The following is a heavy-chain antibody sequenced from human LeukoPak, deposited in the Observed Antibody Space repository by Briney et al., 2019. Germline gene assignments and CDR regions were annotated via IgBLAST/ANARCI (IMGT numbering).Heavy chain of an antibody. D-gene: IGHD3-10*01. CDR1: GGSISSYY. CDR3: ARDLAEGSGRNWFDP. Sequence: PSETLSLACTVSGGSISSYYWSWIRQPPGKGLEWIGYIYYSGSTNYNPSLKSRVTMSEDTSKNQFSLKLSSVTAADTAVYYCARDLAEGSGRNWFDPWGQGTLVTVSS. J-gene: IGHJ5*02. CDR2: IYYSGST. V-gene: IGHV4-59*12.